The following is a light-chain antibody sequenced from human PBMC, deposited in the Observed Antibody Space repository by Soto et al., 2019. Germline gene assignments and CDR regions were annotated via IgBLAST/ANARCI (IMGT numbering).Light chain of an antibody. CDR3: AARDDSLIPRRV. J-gene: IGLJ3*02. V-gene: IGLV1-44*01. CDR1: RSNIGNNA. CDR2: NNN. Sequence: QSVLTQPPSASGTPGQRVTISCSGSRSNIGNNAVSWYQQLPGTAPKLLIYNNNQRPSGVPDRFSGSKSGTSASLAISGLQSEDAADYYSAARDDSLIPRRVFGGGTNLTVL.